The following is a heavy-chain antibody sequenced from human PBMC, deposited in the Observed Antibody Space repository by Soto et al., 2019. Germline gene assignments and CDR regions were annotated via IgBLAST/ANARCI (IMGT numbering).Heavy chain of an antibody. CDR1: GFTLSSAW. J-gene: IGHJ5*02. V-gene: IGHV3-15*07. D-gene: IGHD3-22*01. CDR2: IKSKTDGGTT. CDR3: TTAPKRALIDDSARS. Sequence: EVQLVESGGGLVEPGGSLRLSCAASGFTLSSAWVNWVRQAPGKGLEWVGRIKSKTDGGTTDYAAPVKGRFTVSLDDSKNILSLQMNSLKTEDTAVYYCTTAPKRALIDDSARSWGQGTLVAVSS.